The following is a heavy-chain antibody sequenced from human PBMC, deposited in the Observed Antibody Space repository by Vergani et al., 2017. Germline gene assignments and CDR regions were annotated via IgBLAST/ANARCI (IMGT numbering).Heavy chain of an antibody. D-gene: IGHD2-2*01. CDR2: IYYSGST. Sequence: QVQLQESGPGLVKPSETLSLTCTVSGGSISSYYWSWIRQPPGKGLGWIGYIYYSGSTNYNPSLKSRVTISVDTSKNQFSLKLSSVTAADTAVYYCARAAPEGCSSTSCYYFDDWGQGTLVTVSS. CDR3: ARAAPEGCSSTSCYYFDD. J-gene: IGHJ4*02. V-gene: IGHV4-59*01. CDR1: GGSISSYY.